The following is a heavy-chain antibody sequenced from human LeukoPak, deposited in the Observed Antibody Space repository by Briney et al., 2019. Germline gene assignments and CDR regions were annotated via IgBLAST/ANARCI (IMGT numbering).Heavy chain of an antibody. CDR2: ISSSSSHI. CDR1: GFTFSSYS. J-gene: IGHJ5*02. D-gene: IGHD3-22*01. V-gene: IGHV3-21*01. CDR3: ARDLGVYYYDSSGYAFDP. Sequence: GGSLRLSCAASGFTFSSYSMNWVRQAPGKGLEWVSSISSSSSHIYYADSVKGRFTISRDNAKNSLYLQMNSLRAEDTAVYYCARDLGVYYYDSSGYAFDPWGQGTLVTVSS.